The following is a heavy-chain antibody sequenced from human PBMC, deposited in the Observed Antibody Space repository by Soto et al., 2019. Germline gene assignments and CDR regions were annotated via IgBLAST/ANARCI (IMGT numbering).Heavy chain of an antibody. J-gene: IGHJ5*02. D-gene: IGHD2-2*01. CDR1: GGSISSGGYY. CDR2: INHSGST. CDR3: ARALGRYCISTSCYAQRGSPGRRANWFDP. V-gene: IGHV4-39*07. Sequence: SETLSLTCTVSGGSISSGGYYWSWIRQPPGKGLEWIGEINHSGSTNYNPSLKSRVTISVDTSKNQFSLKLSSVTAADTAVYYCARALGRYCISTSCYAQRGSPGRRANWFDPWGQGTLVTVSS.